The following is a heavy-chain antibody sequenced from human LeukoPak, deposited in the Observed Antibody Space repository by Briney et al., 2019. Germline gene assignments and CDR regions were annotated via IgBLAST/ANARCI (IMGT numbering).Heavy chain of an antibody. J-gene: IGHJ4*02. CDR1: GGSISSYY. CDR3: ARDSHLDY. Sequence: PSETLSLTCTVSGGSISSYYWSWLRQPPGKGLEWIGYIYYSGSTNYNPSLKSRVTISVDTSKNQFSLKLSSVTAADTAVYYCARDSHLDYWGQGTLVTASS. CDR2: IYYSGST. V-gene: IGHV4-59*01.